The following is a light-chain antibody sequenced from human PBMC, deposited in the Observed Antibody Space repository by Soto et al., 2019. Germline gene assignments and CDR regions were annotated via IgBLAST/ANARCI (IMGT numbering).Light chain of an antibody. CDR2: DAS. Sequence: DIQMTQSPSSLSASVGDRVTITCQASQDISNYLNWYQQKPGKAPKLLIYDASNLETGVPSRFSGSGSGTDFTFTISSLQPEDIATYYCQQYDNLLSWTFGQGTNVDIK. J-gene: IGKJ1*01. CDR1: QDISNY. CDR3: QQYDNLLSWT. V-gene: IGKV1-33*01.